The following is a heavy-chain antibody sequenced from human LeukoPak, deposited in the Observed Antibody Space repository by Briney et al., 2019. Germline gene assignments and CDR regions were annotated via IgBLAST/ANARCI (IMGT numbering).Heavy chain of an antibody. CDR2: IYYSGST. J-gene: IGHJ4*02. CDR1: GGSISSYY. D-gene: IGHD4-17*01. Sequence: SETLSLTCTVSGGSISSYYWSWIRQPPGKGLEWIGYIYYSGSTNYNPSLKSRVTISVDTSKNQFSLKLSSVTAADTAVYYCARVTHYGHFDYWGQGTLVTVSS. CDR3: ARVTHYGHFDY. V-gene: IGHV4-59*12.